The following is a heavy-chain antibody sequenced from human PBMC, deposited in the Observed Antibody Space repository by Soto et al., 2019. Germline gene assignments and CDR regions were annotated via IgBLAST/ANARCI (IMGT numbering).Heavy chain of an antibody. J-gene: IGHJ4*02. CDR3: ARAHEQLVLFDY. Sequence: QVQLQESGPGLVKPSQTLSLTCTVSGGSISSGDYYWSWIRQPPGKGLEWIGYIYYSGSTYYNPSLKSRGTISVDTSNNQFSLKLSSVTAADTAVYYCARAHEQLVLFDYWGQGALVTVAS. CDR2: IYYSGST. D-gene: IGHD6-6*01. V-gene: IGHV4-30-4*01. CDR1: GGSISSGDYY.